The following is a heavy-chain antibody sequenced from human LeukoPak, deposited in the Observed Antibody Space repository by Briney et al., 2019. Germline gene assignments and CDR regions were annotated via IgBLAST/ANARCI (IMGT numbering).Heavy chain of an antibody. Sequence: SQTLSLTCAVSGGSINSGGYSWSWIRQPPGKGLEWIGYIYHSGSTYYNPSLKSRVTISVDRSKNQFSLKLSSVTAADTAVYYCARQGYGMDVWGQGTTVTVSS. CDR1: GGSINSGGYS. CDR2: IYHSGST. J-gene: IGHJ6*02. CDR3: ARQGYGMDV. V-gene: IGHV4-30-2*01.